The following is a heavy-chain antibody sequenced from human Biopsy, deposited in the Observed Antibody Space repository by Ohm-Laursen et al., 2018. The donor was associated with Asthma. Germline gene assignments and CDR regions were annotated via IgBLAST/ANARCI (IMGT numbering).Heavy chain of an antibody. CDR3: ARTYYDFLTGQVKDVFGV. J-gene: IGHJ3*01. D-gene: IGHD3-9*01. CDR2: VNTGNGDT. V-gene: IGHV1-3*04. Sequence: GASVKVSCKSSGYTFIGCHIHWMRQAPGQGLEWMGWVNTGNGDTKYSQKFQGRVTITRDTSASTAYMELRSLRSEDTATYYCARTYYDFLTGQVKDVFGVWGQGTTVTVSS. CDR1: GYTFIGCH.